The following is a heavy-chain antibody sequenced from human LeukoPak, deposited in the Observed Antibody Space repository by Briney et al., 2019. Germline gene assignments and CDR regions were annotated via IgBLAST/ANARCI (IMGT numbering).Heavy chain of an antibody. J-gene: IGHJ4*02. CDR2: VTANSDNI. CDR1: GFAFSSYH. Sequence: GGSLRLSCVGSGFAFSSYHLSWVRQIPGKGLEWLSVVTANSDNIYYADSVKGRFTISRDNSKDTLYLQMNGLRAEDSALYYCANLQKGNYKANFWGQGTQVTVSS. D-gene: IGHD3-10*01. CDR3: ANLQKGNYKANF. V-gene: IGHV3-23*01.